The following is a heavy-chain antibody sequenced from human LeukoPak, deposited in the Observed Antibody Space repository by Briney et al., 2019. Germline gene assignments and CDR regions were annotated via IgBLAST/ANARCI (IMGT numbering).Heavy chain of an antibody. V-gene: IGHV3-74*01. D-gene: IGHD1-20*01. CDR1: GFTFSRYT. J-gene: IGHJ4*02. CDR3: LRDLNWSLDQ. CDR2: IKSDGITI. Sequence: GGSLRLSCAASGFTFSRYTMNWVRQAPGKGLVWVSRIKSDGITITYADSVKGRFTISRDNAKNTLYLQMNSLRAEDTAVYYCLRDLNWSLDQWGQGTLVTVSS.